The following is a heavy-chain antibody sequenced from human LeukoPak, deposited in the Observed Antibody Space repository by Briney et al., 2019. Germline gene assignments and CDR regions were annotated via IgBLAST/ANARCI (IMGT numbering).Heavy chain of an antibody. V-gene: IGHV1-46*01. J-gene: IGHJ6*02. CDR3: ARDSVVATHPHYYGMDV. Sequence: ASVKVSCKASGYTFTSYYMHWVRQAPGQGLEWMGIINPSGGSTSYAQKFQGRVTMTRDTSTSTVYMELSSLRSEDTAVYYCARDSVVATHPHYYGMDVWGQGTTVTVSS. CDR1: GYTFTSYY. D-gene: IGHD5-12*01. CDR2: INPSGGST.